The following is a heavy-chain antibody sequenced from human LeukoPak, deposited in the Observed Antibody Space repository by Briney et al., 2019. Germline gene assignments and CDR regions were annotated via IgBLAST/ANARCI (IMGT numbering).Heavy chain of an antibody. J-gene: IGHJ6*03. CDR2: ISGSGGST. CDR3: AKEGKRDIVVVDYMDV. D-gene: IGHD2-2*01. V-gene: IGHV3-23*01. CDR1: GFTFSSYA. Sequence: GGSLRLSCAASGFTFSSYAMSWVRQFPGKGLEWVSSISGSGGSTYYADSVKGRFTISRDNSKNTLHLQMISLRAEDTAVYYCAKEGKRDIVVVDYMDVWGKGTTVTVSS.